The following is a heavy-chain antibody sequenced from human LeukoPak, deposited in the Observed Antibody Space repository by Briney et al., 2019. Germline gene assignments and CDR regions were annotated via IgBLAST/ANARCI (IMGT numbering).Heavy chain of an antibody. J-gene: IGHJ4*02. CDR3: AKGGVIVGPTTDFDF. CDR2: INPSGGST. CDR1: GYTFTSYF. V-gene: IGHV1-46*01. Sequence: ASVKVSCKASGYTFTSYFIHWVRQAPGQGLEWMGLINPSGGSTNYAQKFQGRVTITRETSTSKVYIELSSLRSEDTAVYYCAKGGVIVGPTTDFDFWGQGTLVTVPS. D-gene: IGHD1-26*01.